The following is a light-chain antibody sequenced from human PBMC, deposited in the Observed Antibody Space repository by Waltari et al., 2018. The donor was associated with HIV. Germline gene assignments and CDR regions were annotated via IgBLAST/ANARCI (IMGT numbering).Light chain of an antibody. CDR3: SSFSSSSTPYV. Sequence: QSGLTQPASVSGSPGQPLTISCPGTTSDVGGYIYVSWYQQHPGKAPKLIIYEVSNRPSGVSNRFSGSKSGNTASLTISGLQPEDETDYYCSSFSSSSTPYVFGTGTKVTVL. J-gene: IGLJ1*01. CDR1: TSDVGGYIY. CDR2: EVS. V-gene: IGLV2-14*01.